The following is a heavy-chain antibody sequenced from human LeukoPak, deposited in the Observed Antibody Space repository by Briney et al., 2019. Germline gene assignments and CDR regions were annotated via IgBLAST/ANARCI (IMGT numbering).Heavy chain of an antibody. V-gene: IGHV3-9*03. D-gene: IGHD4/OR15-4a*01. CDR1: GFTFDVYA. J-gene: IGHJ4*02. CDR2: ITWNSGSI. CDR3: ARIPDYFLSY. Sequence: GRSLRLSCAASGFTFDVYAMHWVRQAPGKGLEWVSGITWNSGSIGYADSVKGRFIISRDNAKNSLYLQMDSLRPEDMAVYYCARIPDYFLSYWGQGTLVTVSS.